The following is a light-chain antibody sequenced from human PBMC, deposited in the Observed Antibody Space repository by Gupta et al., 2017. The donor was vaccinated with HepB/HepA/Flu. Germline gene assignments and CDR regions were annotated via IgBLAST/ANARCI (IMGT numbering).Light chain of an antibody. J-gene: IGLJ2*01. Sequence: QSVLTQPPSASGTPGQRVTISCSGSSSNIGGNNVHWYQQVPGTAPKLLIYSNSRRPSGVPDRFSGYKADTSASRDIRGLQSEDEGYYYGANWDDSLIGLVFGGGTILTVL. CDR3: ANWDDSLIGLV. V-gene: IGLV1-44*01. CDR1: SSNIGGNN. CDR2: SNS.